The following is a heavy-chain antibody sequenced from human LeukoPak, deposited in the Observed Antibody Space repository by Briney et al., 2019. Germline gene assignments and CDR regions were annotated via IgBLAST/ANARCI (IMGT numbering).Heavy chain of an antibody. CDR1: GCTFTGYY. CDR3: ARDPPVSGVLYYFDY. Sequence: ASVKVSCKASGCTFTGYYMHWVRQAPGQGLEWMGWINPNSGGTNYAQKFQGRVTMTRDTSISTAYMELSRLRSDDTAVYYCARDPPVSGVLYYFDYWGQGTLVTVSS. D-gene: IGHD3-3*01. CDR2: INPNSGGT. V-gene: IGHV1-2*02. J-gene: IGHJ4*02.